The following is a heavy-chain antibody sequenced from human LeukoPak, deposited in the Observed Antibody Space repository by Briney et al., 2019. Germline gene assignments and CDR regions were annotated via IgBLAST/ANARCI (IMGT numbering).Heavy chain of an antibody. CDR3: ARDPDYGGRDAFDI. V-gene: IGHV3-66*01. CDR1: GFTVSSNY. J-gene: IGHJ3*02. D-gene: IGHD4-23*01. Sequence: GGSLRLSCAASGFTVSSNYMSWVRQAPGKGLEWVSVIYSGGSTYYADFVKGRFTISRDNSKNTLYLQMNSLRAEDTAVYYCARDPDYGGRDAFDIWGQGTMVTVSS. CDR2: IYSGGST.